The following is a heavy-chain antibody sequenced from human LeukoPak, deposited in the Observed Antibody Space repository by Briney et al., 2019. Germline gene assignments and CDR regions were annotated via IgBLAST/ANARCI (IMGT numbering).Heavy chain of an antibody. V-gene: IGHV3-23*01. Sequence: GGSLRLSCTASGFTFSSYAMTWVRQAPGKGLECVSVISGIGTTTYYADSVKGRFTISRDNSKNTLFLQMNSLRVEDTATYYCTKKRTTSVTDWFDSWGQRTLVTVSS. CDR1: GFTFSSYA. CDR2: ISGIGTTT. CDR3: TKKRTTSVTDWFDS. D-gene: IGHD4-17*01. J-gene: IGHJ5*01.